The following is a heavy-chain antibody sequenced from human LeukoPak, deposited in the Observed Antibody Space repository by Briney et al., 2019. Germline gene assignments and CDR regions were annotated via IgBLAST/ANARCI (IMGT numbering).Heavy chain of an antibody. CDR3: ARDSARERGLWFDP. CDR2: IIPIFGTA. Sequence: ASVKVSCTASGGTFSIYAISWVRQAPGQGREWMGGIIPIFGTANYAQKFQGRVTITADKSTSTAYMELSSLRSEDTAVYYCARDSARERGLWFDPWGQGTLVTVSS. J-gene: IGHJ5*02. CDR1: GGTFSIYA. V-gene: IGHV1-69*06. D-gene: IGHD3-16*01.